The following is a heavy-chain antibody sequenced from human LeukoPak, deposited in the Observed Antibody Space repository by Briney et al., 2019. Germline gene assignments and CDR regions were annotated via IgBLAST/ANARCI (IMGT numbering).Heavy chain of an antibody. Sequence: ASVRVSCTASGYTFTSYDINWVRQAPGQGLGWMGWMNPNSGDTGYAQKFQGRVTMTRNTSISTAYMELSSLRSEDTAVYYCALLQRLGPDQLDYWGQGTLVTVSS. V-gene: IGHV1-8*01. CDR3: ALLQRLGPDQLDY. D-gene: IGHD6-25*01. J-gene: IGHJ4*02. CDR1: GYTFTSYD. CDR2: MNPNSGDT.